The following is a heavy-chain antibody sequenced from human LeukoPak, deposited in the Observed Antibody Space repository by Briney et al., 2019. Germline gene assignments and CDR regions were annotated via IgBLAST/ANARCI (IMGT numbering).Heavy chain of an antibody. CDR1: GGSIIAFY. CDR3: ARGRYCGDGSCYLDY. CDR2: IYYSGST. D-gene: IGHD2-15*01. V-gene: IGHV4-59*01. Sequence: SETLSLTCTVSGGSIIAFYWSWIRQPPGKGLEWIGYIYYSGSTNYTPSLKSRVTMSVDTSKNQFSLKLSSVTAADTAVYYCARGRYCGDGSCYLDYWGQGTLVTVSS. J-gene: IGHJ4*02.